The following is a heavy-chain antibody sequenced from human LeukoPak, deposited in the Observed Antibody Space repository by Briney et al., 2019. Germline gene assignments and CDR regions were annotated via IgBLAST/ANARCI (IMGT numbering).Heavy chain of an antibody. Sequence: GASVNVSCKASGYTFTSYGISWVRQAPGQRLEWMGWISADIVNTNYAQKLQCRVTMTTDTSTSTAYMELRSLRSDDTAVYYCARRDVWGSYRYNDYWGQGTLVTVSS. CDR2: ISADIVNT. V-gene: IGHV1-18*01. J-gene: IGHJ4*02. CDR3: ARRDVWGSYRYNDY. CDR1: GYTFTSYG. D-gene: IGHD3-16*02.